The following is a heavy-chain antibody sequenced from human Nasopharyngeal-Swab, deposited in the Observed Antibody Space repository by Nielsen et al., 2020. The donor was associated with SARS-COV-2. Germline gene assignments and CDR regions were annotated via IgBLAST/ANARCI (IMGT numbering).Heavy chain of an antibody. CDR2: ISSSSSYI. CDR1: GFTFSSYS. CDR3: ARDKESDDFWSGYYPEKNWFDP. V-gene: IGHV3-21*01. D-gene: IGHD3-3*01. J-gene: IGHJ5*02. Sequence: GESLKISCAASGFTFSSYSMNWVRQAPGKGLEWVSSISSSSSYIYYADSVKGRFTISRDNAKNSLYLQMNSLKAEDTAVYYCARDKESDDFWSGYYPEKNWFDPWGQGTLVTVSS.